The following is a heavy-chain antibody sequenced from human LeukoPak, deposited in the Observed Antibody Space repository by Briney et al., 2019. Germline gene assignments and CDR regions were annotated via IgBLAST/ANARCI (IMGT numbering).Heavy chain of an antibody. J-gene: IGHJ4*02. Sequence: GGSLRLPCAASGFTFSSYAMSWVRQAPGKGLEWVSAISGSGGSTYYADSVKGRFTISRDNSKNTLYLQMNSLRAEDTAVYYCAKGAYYDILTGYYYFDYWGRGTLVTVSS. V-gene: IGHV3-23*01. CDR1: GFTFSSYA. CDR2: ISGSGGST. D-gene: IGHD3-9*01. CDR3: AKGAYYDILTGYYYFDY.